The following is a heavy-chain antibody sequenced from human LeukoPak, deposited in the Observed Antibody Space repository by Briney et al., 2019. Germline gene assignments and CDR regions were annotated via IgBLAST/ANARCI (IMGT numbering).Heavy chain of an antibody. CDR2: INSDGSST. D-gene: IGHD4-17*01. J-gene: IGHJ4*02. V-gene: IGHV3-74*01. CDR1: GFTFGNYW. CDR3: ARVYGGYGDYHFDY. Sequence: PGGSLRLSCAASGFTFGNYWMHWVRQAPGKGLVWVSRINSDGSSTSYADSVKGRFTISRDNAKNTLFLQMNGLRAEDTAVYYCARVYGGYGDYHFDYWGQGTLVTVSS.